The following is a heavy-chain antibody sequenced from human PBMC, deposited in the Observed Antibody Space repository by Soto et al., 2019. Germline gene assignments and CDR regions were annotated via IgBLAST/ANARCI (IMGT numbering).Heavy chain of an antibody. CDR1: GGSISSSSYY. CDR2: IYYSGST. Sequence: QLQLQESGPGLVKPSETLSLTCTVSGGSISSSSYYWGWIRQPPGKGLEWIGSIYYSGSTYYNPSLKSRVTISVDTSKNQFSLKLSSVTAADTAVYYCVSLAGFYYYYGMDVWGQVTTGTVSS. V-gene: IGHV4-39*01. D-gene: IGHD6-19*01. CDR3: VSLAGFYYYYGMDV. J-gene: IGHJ6*02.